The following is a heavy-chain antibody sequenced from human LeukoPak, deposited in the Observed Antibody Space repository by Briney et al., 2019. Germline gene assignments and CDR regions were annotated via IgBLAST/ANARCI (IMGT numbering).Heavy chain of an antibody. CDR1: GFTFDDYG. D-gene: IGHD6-19*01. J-gene: IGHJ4*02. CDR3: ARRQMAGSYFDY. CDR2: INWNGGST. V-gene: IGHV3-20*01. Sequence: GGSLRLSCAASGFTFDDYGMSWVRQAPGKGLEWVPGINWNGGSTGYADSVKGRFTISRDNAKNSLYLQMNSLRAEDTALYHCARRQMAGSYFDYWGQGTLVTVSS.